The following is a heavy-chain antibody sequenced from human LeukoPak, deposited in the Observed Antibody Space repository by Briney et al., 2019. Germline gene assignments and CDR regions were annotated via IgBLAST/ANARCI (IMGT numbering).Heavy chain of an antibody. D-gene: IGHD5-18*01. CDR2: IWYDGSNK. CDR3: ARDHITAMGSQDY. J-gene: IGHJ4*02. V-gene: IGHV3-33*08. Sequence: PGRSLRLSCAASGFTFSRYAMHWVRQAPGKGLEWVAVIWYDGSNKYYADSVKGRFTISRDNSKNTLYLQMNSLRAEDTAVYYCARDHITAMGSQDYWGQGTLVTVSS. CDR1: GFTFSRYA.